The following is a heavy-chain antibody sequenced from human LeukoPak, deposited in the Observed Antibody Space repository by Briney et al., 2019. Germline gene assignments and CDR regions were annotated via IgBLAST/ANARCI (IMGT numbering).Heavy chain of an antibody. D-gene: IGHD3-9*01. J-gene: IGHJ4*02. V-gene: IGHV4-34*01. CDR1: GGSFSGYY. CDR2: TNHSGST. CDR3: ALLDYDILTGSDY. Sequence: SETLSLTCAVYGGSFSGYYWSCIRQPPGKGLEWIGETNHSGSTNYNPSLKSRVTISVDASKNQFSLKLSSVTAADTAVYYCALLDYDILTGSDYWGQGTLVTVSS.